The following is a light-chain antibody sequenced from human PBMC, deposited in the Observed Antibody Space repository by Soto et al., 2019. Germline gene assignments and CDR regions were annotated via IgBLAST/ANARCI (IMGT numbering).Light chain of an antibody. V-gene: IGKV3-20*01. J-gene: IGKJ4*01. CDR2: DAS. CDR3: QQYGTSPLT. CDR1: QSVSSRY. Sequence: EIVLTQSPGTLSLSPGERATLSCRASQSVSSRYLVWYQQKPGQAPRLLIFDASNRATGIPDRFSGSGSGTDFTLTISSLEPEDVAVYYCQQYGTSPLTFGGGTKVEIK.